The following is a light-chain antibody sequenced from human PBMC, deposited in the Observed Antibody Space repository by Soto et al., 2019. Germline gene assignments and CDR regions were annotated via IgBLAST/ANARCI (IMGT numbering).Light chain of an antibody. CDR3: TSYTTSLYV. CDR1: SGYIGGHKY. J-gene: IGLJ1*01. CDR2: DLT. V-gene: IGLV2-14*01. Sequence: QSALTQPASVSGSPGQSNTISCSGSSGYIGGHKYVSWYQQHPGKAPKLIIYDLTNRPSGVSNRFSGSKSGNTASLTISGLQAEDEADYYCTSYTTSLYVFGSGTKLTVL.